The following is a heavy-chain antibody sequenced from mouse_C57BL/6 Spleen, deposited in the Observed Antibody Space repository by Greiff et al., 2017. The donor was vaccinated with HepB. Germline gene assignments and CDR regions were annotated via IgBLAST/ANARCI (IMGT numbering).Heavy chain of an antibody. V-gene: IGHV1-82*01. D-gene: IGHD1-1*01. CDR2: IYPGDGDT. CDR1: GYAFSSSW. Sequence: VQLQQSGPELVKPGASVKISCKASGYAFSSSWMNWVKQRPGKGLEWIGRIYPGDGDTNYNGKFKGTATLTADKSSSTAYMQLSSLTSEDSAVYFCARGGSYYYGSSYWYFDVWGTGTTVTVSS. J-gene: IGHJ1*03. CDR3: ARGGSYYYGSSYWYFDV.